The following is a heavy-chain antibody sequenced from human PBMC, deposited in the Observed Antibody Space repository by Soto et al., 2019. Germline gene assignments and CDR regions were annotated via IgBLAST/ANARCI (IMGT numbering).Heavy chain of an antibody. CDR2: IYSGGST. V-gene: IGHV3-53*01. CDR3: ASSSRNYYYYGMDV. Sequence: VQLVESGGGLIQPGGSLRLSCAASGFTVSSNYMSWVRQAPGKGLEWVSVIYSGGSTYYADSVKGRFTISRDNSKNTLYLQMNSLRAEDTAVYYCASSSRNYYYYGMDVWGQGTTVTVSS. J-gene: IGHJ6*02. CDR1: GFTVSSNY. D-gene: IGHD1-1*01.